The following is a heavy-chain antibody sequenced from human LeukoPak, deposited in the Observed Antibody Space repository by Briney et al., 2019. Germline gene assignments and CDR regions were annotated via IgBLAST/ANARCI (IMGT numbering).Heavy chain of an antibody. J-gene: IGHJ3*02. D-gene: IGHD3-16*01. CDR1: GFTFSSYA. Sequence: GGSLRLSCAASGFTFSSYAMHGVRQAPGKGLEWGAVISYDGSNKYYADSVKGRFTISRDKSKTTLYLQMNSLRAEDTAVYYCARDESLTGRDDAFDIWGQGTMVTVSS. CDR2: ISYDGSNK. CDR3: ARDESLTGRDDAFDI. V-gene: IGHV3-30*01.